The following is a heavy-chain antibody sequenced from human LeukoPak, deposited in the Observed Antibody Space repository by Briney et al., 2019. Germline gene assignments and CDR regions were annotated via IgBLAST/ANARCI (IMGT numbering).Heavy chain of an antibody. Sequence: SETLSLTCTVSGGSISSYYWSWFRQPPGKGLEWIGYIYYSGSTNYNPSLKSRVTISVDTSKNQFSLKLSSVTAADTAVYYCVKAHYDILTGYPDYFDYWGQGTLVTVSS. J-gene: IGHJ4*02. CDR1: GGSISSYY. V-gene: IGHV4-59*08. CDR2: IYYSGST. D-gene: IGHD3-9*01. CDR3: VKAHYDILTGYPDYFDY.